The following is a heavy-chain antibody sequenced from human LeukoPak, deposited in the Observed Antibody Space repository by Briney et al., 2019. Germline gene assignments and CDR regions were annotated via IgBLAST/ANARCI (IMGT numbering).Heavy chain of an antibody. V-gene: IGHV3-53*01. Sequence: GGPLRLSCAASELTLSSNYMSWIRQAPGRGLEWVSFIYSGGSTYYADSVRGRFTISRDNAKNSLYLQMNSLRAEDTAVYYCAELGITMIGGVWGKGTTVTISS. CDR2: IYSGGST. D-gene: IGHD3-10*02. CDR1: ELTLSSNY. J-gene: IGHJ6*04. CDR3: AELGITMIGGV.